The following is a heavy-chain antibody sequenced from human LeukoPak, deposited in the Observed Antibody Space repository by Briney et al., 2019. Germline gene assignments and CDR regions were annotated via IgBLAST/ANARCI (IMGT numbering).Heavy chain of an antibody. J-gene: IGHJ4*02. D-gene: IGHD6-13*01. CDR1: GFTFSSYW. Sequence: GGSLRLSCAASGFTFSSYWMSWVRQAPGKGLEWVANIKQDGSEKYYVDSVKGRFTISRDNAKNSLYLQMNSLRAEDTAVYYCARDLDSSAWYRGFDYWGQGTLITVSS. V-gene: IGHV3-7*01. CDR2: IKQDGSEK. CDR3: ARDLDSSAWYRGFDY.